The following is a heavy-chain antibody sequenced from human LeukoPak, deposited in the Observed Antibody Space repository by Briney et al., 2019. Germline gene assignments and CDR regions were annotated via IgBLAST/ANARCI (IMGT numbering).Heavy chain of an antibody. V-gene: IGHV3-30*18. D-gene: IGHD3-22*01. CDR1: GFTFSSYG. Sequence: GRSLRLSCAASGFTFSSYGMHWVRQAPGKGLEWAAVISYDGSNKYYADSVKGRFTISRDNSKNTLYLQMNSLRAEDTAVYYCAKNRDRGVPTYYYDSSGSSHFDLWGRGTLVTVSS. CDR3: AKNRDRGVPTYYYDSSGSSHFDL. CDR2: ISYDGSNK. J-gene: IGHJ2*01.